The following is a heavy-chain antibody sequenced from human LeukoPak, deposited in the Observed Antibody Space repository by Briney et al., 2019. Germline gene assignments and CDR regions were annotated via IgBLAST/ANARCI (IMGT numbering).Heavy chain of an antibody. Sequence: GGSLRLSCAASGFTFSSYVMNWVRQAPGKGLEWVSYINTRGTTIYYADSVKGRFTISRDNAKNSLYLQMNSLRAEDTAVYYCARDLWVATIFPGAFDIWGQGTMVTVSS. CDR3: ARDLWVATIFPGAFDI. V-gene: IGHV3-48*03. CDR1: GFTFSSYV. J-gene: IGHJ3*02. D-gene: IGHD5-24*01. CDR2: INTRGTTI.